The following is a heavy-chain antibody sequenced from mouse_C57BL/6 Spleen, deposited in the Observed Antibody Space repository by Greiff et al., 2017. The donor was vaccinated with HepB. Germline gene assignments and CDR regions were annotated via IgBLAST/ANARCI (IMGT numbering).Heavy chain of an antibody. D-gene: IGHD1-1*01. Sequence: EVMLVESGGGLVQPGGSLKLSCAASGFTFSDYYMYWVRQTPEKRLEWVAYISNGGGSTYYPDTVKGRFTIARENAKNTLYLLMSRLKSEDTAMYYCARRDYYGSNYFDYWGTGTTVTVSS. CDR2: ISNGGGST. V-gene: IGHV5-12*01. J-gene: IGHJ1*03. CDR3: ARRDYYGSNYFDY. CDR1: GFTFSDYY.